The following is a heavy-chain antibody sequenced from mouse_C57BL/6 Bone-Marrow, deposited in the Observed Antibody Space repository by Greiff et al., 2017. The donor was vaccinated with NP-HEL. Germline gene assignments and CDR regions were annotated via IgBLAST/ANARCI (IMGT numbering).Heavy chain of an antibody. CDR3: ASTLFITTVVATSDY. CDR1: GYTFTGYW. Sequence: QVQLQQSGAELMKPGASVKLSCKATGYTFTGYWIEWVKQRPGHGLEWIGEILPGSGSTNYNEKFKGKATFTADTSSNTAYMQLSSLTTEDSAIYYCASTLFITTVVATSDYWGKGTTLTVSS. CDR2: ILPGSGST. D-gene: IGHD1-1*01. V-gene: IGHV1-9*01. J-gene: IGHJ2*01.